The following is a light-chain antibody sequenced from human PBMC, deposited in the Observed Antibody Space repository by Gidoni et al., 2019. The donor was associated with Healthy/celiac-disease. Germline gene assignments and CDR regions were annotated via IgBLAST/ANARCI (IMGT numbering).Light chain of an antibody. V-gene: IGKV3D-15*01. CDR1: QSVSSN. CDR2: GAS. J-gene: IGKJ4*01. Sequence: EIVMTQSPATLSVSPGERATLSCRARQSVSSNLAWYQQKPGQAPRLLIYGASTRATVIPARCSGSVSATEFTLTISSLQSEDFAVYYCQQYNNWPLSFGGGTKVEIK. CDR3: QQYNNWPLS.